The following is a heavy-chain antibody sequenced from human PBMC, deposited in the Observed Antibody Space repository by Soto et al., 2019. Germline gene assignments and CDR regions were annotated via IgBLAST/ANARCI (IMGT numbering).Heavy chain of an antibody. V-gene: IGHV5-51*01. CDR2: IYPGDSDT. Sequence: LGESLKISCKGSGYSFTSYWIGWVRQMPGKGLEWMGIIYPGDSDTRYSPSFQGQVTISADKSISTAYLQWSSLKASDTAMYYCARHAPVAATLGDYYGMDVWGQGTTVTVSS. J-gene: IGHJ6*01. D-gene: IGHD2-15*01. CDR3: ARHAPVAATLGDYYGMDV. CDR1: GYSFTSYW.